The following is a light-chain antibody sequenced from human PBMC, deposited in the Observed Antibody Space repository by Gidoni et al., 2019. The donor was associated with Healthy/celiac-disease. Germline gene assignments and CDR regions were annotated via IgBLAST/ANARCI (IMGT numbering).Light chain of an antibody. V-gene: IGKV4-1*01. CDR2: WAS. Sequence: IVLTQSPDPLAVSLGERATINCKSSQSVLYSSNNKNYLAWYQQQPGQPPKLLIYWASTRESGVPDRCSGSGSGTDFTLTISSLQAEDVAVYYCQQYYSTPRTFGQGTKVEIK. CDR3: QQYYSTPRT. CDR1: QSVLYSSNNKNY. J-gene: IGKJ1*01.